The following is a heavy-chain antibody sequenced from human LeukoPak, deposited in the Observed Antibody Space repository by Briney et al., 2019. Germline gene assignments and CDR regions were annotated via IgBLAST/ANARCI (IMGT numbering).Heavy chain of an antibody. V-gene: IGHV2-5*02. J-gene: IGHJ4*02. Sequence: SGPTLVNPTQTLTLTCTFSGFSLSTSGVGVGWIRQPPAKALEWLALIYWDDDKRYSPSLKSRLTITQDTSKNQVVLTMTNMDPVDTATYYCARSDCSSTSCYLFDYWGQGTLVTVSS. D-gene: IGHD2-2*01. CDR1: GFSLSTSGVG. CDR3: ARSDCSSTSCYLFDY. CDR2: IYWDDDK.